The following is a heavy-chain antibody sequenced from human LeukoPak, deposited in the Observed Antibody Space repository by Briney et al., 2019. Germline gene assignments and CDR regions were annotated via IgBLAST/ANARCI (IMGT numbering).Heavy chain of an antibody. CDR2: IWEVGTEK. CDR1: GFTFSGSW. V-gene: IGHV3-7*03. J-gene: IGHJ3*02. D-gene: IGHD3-22*01. CDR3: ARDLSDYYDSSGDDAFDI. Sequence: GGSLSLSCTASGFTFSGSWMTWVRQTPGKGLAWVANIWEVGTEKNYVDSVKGRFTISRDNAKNSLYLQMNSLRAEDTALYYCARDLSDYYDSSGDDAFDIWGQGTMVTVSS.